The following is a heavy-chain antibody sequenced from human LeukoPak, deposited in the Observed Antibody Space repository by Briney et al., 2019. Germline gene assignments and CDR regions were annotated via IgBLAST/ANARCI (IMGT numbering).Heavy chain of an antibody. V-gene: IGHV1-2*02. Sequence: ASVKVSCKASGYTFTGYYVHWVRQAPGQGLEWMGWINPNSGGTNYAQKFQGRVTMTRDTSISTAYMELSRLRSDDTAVYYCARGDIVVLPAGIPHNWFDPWGQGTLVTVSS. CDR2: INPNSGGT. CDR1: GYTFTGYY. D-gene: IGHD2-2*02. J-gene: IGHJ5*02. CDR3: ARGDIVVLPAGIPHNWFDP.